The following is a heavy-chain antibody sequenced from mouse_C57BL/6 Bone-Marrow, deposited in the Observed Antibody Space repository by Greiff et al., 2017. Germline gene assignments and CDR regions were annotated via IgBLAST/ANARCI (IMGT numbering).Heavy chain of an antibody. CDR1: GYSITSGYY. Sequence: ESGPGLVKPSQSLSLTCSVTGYSITSGYYWNWIRQFPGNKLEWMGYISYDGSNNYNPSLKNRISITRDTSKNQFFLKLNSVTTEDTATYYCAREGPITTVVANPRWYFDVWGTGTTVTVSS. CDR2: ISYDGSN. CDR3: AREGPITTVVANPRWYFDV. D-gene: IGHD1-1*01. J-gene: IGHJ1*03. V-gene: IGHV3-6*01.